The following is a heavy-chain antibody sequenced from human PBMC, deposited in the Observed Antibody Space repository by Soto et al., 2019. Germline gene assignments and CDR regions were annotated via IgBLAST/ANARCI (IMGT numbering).Heavy chain of an antibody. CDR1: GGSISSYY. V-gene: IGHV4-59*01. D-gene: IGHD3-3*01. Sequence: SETLSLTCTVSGGSISSYYWSWIRQPPGKGLEWIGYIYYSGSTNYNPSLKSRVTISVDTSKNQFSLKLSSVTAADTAVYYCAQYDFWSGLAYWGQGTLVTVSS. J-gene: IGHJ4*02. CDR3: AQYDFWSGLAY. CDR2: IYYSGST.